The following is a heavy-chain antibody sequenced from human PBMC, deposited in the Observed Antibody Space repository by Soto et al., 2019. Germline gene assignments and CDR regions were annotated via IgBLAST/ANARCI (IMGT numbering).Heavy chain of an antibody. Sequence: ASVKVSCTAAGYTFTNYGISWVRQAPGQGLEWMGWISAYNGNTNYAQKLQGRVTMTADTSTSTAYMELRSLRSDDTAVYYCARHPWIGHVGFDPWGQGTLVTVSS. D-gene: IGHD5-12*01. J-gene: IGHJ5*02. V-gene: IGHV1-18*01. CDR1: GYTFTNYG. CDR2: ISAYNGNT. CDR3: ARHPWIGHVGFDP.